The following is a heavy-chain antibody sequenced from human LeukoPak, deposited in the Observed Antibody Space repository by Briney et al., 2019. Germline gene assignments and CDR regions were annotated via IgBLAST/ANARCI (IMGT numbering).Heavy chain of an antibody. CDR1: GGTFSSYA. D-gene: IGHD2-2*01. J-gene: IGHJ5*02. CDR3: TRSHIGYCSSTSCPAAWFDP. Sequence: SVKVSCKASGGTFSSYAISWVRQAPGQGLEWMGRIIPIFGTANYAQKLQGRVTITTDESTSTVYMELSSLRSEDTAVYYCTRSHIGYCSSTSCPAAWFDPWGQGTLVTVSS. V-gene: IGHV1-69*05. CDR2: IIPIFGTA.